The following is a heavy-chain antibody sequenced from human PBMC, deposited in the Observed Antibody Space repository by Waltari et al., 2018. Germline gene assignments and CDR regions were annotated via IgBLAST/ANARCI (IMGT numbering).Heavy chain of an antibody. CDR3: ARAHSYGSSDYYYMDV. D-gene: IGHD5-18*01. V-gene: IGHV3-21*02. J-gene: IGHJ6*03. CDR1: GFTLSTYS. CDR2: ISSSSSYI. Sequence: EEQLVESGGGLVKPGGSQRHSCASSGFTLSTYSMNWVRQAPGKGLEWVSSISSSSSYIYYADSVKGRFTISRDNAKNSLSLQMNSLRAEDTAVYYCARAHSYGSSDYYYMDVWGNGTTVTVSS.